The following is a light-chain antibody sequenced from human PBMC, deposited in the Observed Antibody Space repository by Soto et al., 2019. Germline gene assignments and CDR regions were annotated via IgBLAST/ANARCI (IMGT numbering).Light chain of an antibody. J-gene: IGLJ1*01. Sequence: QSVLTQPPSVSGSPGQSVTISCTGTSSDVGSYNRVSWYQQPPGTAPKLMIYEVSHRPTGVPDRVSGSKSGNTASLTISGLQAEDEGDYYCNSYTRSGTFVFGTGTKLTVL. CDR2: EVS. V-gene: IGLV2-18*02. CDR1: SSDVGSYNR. CDR3: NSYTRSGTFV.